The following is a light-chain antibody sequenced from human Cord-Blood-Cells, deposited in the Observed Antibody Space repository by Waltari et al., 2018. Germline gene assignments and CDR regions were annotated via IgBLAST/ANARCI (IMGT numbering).Light chain of an antibody. J-gene: IGLJ3*02. Sequence: SYELTQPPSVSVSPGQTARITCSGDALPKQYAYWYQQKPGQAPGLVIYKDSERPSGIPERFSGSSSGKTVTLTISGVQAEDEAYYYCQSADSSGTYPVFGGGTKLTVL. V-gene: IGLV3-25*03. CDR1: ALPKQY. CDR2: KDS. CDR3: QSADSSGTYPV.